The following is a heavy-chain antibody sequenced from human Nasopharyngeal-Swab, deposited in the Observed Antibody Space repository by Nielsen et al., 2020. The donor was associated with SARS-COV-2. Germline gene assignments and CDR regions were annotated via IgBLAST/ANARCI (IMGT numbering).Heavy chain of an antibody. V-gene: IGHV3-74*01. CDR2: INPGGSTT. D-gene: IGHD1-1*01. CDR3: ATAGNYRFDN. CDR1: EFTLSSYW. J-gene: IGHJ4*02. Sequence: ETLSLTCAPSEFTLSSYWMHWVRQAPGKGLVWVSRINPGGSTTNYADSMKGRFTTSRDNARNTLYLHMYSLRDDDTAVYYCATAGNYRFDNWGQGTLVTVSS.